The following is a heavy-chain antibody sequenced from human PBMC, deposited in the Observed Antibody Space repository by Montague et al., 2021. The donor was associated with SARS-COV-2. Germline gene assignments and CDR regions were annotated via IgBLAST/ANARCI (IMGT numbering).Heavy chain of an antibody. Sequence: SETLSLTCTVSGGSITNYYWNWIRQPPGKGLEWIGYIFHSGSTKXNPSLKSRVTMSVDTSKNQFSLKLFSVTTADTALYYCARLAPERDCSVATCSPYWGQGALVTVSS. J-gene: IGHJ4*02. D-gene: IGHD2-2*01. CDR3: ARLAPERDCSVATCSPY. V-gene: IGHV4-59*01. CDR1: GGSITNYY. CDR2: IFHSGST.